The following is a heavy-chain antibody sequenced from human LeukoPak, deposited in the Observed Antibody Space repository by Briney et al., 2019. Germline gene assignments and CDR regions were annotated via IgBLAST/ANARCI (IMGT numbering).Heavy chain of an antibody. Sequence: ASVKVSCKASGYTFISYDINWVRQASGQGLEWLGWMNPDNGNTGYAQIFQGRVTMTRDTSISTAYLELSSLRSEDTAVYYCARAPIASTRLTTHWFDPWGQGTLVTVSS. CDR3: ARAPIASTRLTTHWFDP. CDR2: MNPDNGNT. J-gene: IGHJ5*02. D-gene: IGHD3-22*01. V-gene: IGHV1-8*01. CDR1: GYTFISYD.